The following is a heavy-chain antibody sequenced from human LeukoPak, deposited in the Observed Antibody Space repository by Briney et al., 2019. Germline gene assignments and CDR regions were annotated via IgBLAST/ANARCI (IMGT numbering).Heavy chain of an antibody. CDR2: IRLDGSNK. D-gene: IGHD3-22*01. Sequence: GGSLRLSCAASGVTFSSYGMYWVRQAPGKGQECVAFIRLDGSNKYYADSEKGRFTISRDNSKNTLYLQMNSLRAEDTAVYYCAKDTGDYYDSSGYYYAGWFDPWGQGTLVTVSS. V-gene: IGHV3-30*02. CDR3: AKDTGDYYDSSGYYYAGWFDP. CDR1: GVTFSSYG. J-gene: IGHJ5*02.